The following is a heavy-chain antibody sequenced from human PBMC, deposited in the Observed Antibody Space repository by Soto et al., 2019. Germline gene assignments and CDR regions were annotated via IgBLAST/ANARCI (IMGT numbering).Heavy chain of an antibody. CDR1: GFTFSSYG. V-gene: IGHV3-33*01. J-gene: IGHJ5*02. CDR2: IWYDGSNK. D-gene: IGHD3-10*01. Sequence: GGSLRLSCAASGFTFSSYGMHWVRQAPGKGLEWVAVIWYDGSNKYYADSVKGRFTISRDNSKNTLYLQMNSLRAEDTAVYYCLRGAHRTYYYGSGSYPPGDWFDPWGQGTLVTVSS. CDR3: LRGAHRTYYYGSGSYPPGDWFDP.